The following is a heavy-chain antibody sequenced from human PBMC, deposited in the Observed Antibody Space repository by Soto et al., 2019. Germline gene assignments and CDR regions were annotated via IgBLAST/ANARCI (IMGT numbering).Heavy chain of an antibody. V-gene: IGHV4-59*08. D-gene: IGHD2-8*01. CDR2: IYYSGST. Sequence: PSETLSLTCTVSGGSISSYYWSWIRQPPGKGLEWIGYIYYSGSTNYNPSLKSRVTISVDTSKNQFSLNLRSVTAADTAVYYCARQGGYCPNGVCSNDYWGQGTLVTVSS. J-gene: IGHJ4*02. CDR3: ARQGGYCPNGVCSNDY. CDR1: GGSISSYY.